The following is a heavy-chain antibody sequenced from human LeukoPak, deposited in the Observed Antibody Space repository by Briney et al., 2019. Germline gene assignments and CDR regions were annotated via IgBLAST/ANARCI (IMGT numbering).Heavy chain of an antibody. V-gene: IGHV4-61*08. Sequence: PSETLSLTCTVSGGSISSGDYYWSWIRQPPGKGLEWIGYIYYSGSTNYNPSLKSRVTISVDTSKNQFSLKLSSVTAADTAVYYCARVVGNSYGYYYYYGMDVWGQGTTVTVSS. D-gene: IGHD5-18*01. CDR3: ARVVGNSYGYYYYYGMDV. CDR2: IYYSGST. CDR1: GGSISSGDYY. J-gene: IGHJ6*02.